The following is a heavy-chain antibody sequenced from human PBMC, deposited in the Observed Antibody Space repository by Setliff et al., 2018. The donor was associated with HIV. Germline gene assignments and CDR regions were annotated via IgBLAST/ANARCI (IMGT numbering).Heavy chain of an antibody. Sequence: PGGSLRLSCAASGFSFSIYEMNWVRQAPGKGLEWLSYISSSSCTILYVDSVQGRFTISRDNAKNTLYLQMNSLRTYDTAVYYCVRDTFDGRSYYGWDVWGKGTTVTVSS. V-gene: IGHV3-48*03. J-gene: IGHJ6*04. CDR1: GFSFSIYE. CDR2: ISSSSCTI. D-gene: IGHD3-9*01. CDR3: VRDTFDGRSYYGWDV.